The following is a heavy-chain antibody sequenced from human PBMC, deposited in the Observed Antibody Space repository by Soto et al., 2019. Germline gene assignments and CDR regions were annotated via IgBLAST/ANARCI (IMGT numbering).Heavy chain of an antibody. Sequence: SETLSLTCTVSGGSVSSGSYYWGWIRQPPGKGLEWIGSIYYSGTTYYNPSLKSRVTISVDTSYNQFSLKLSSVTAADTAVYYCARHLTYCSAGSCYSDFPYYGMDVWGQGTTVTVSS. D-gene: IGHD2-15*01. CDR3: ARHLTYCSAGSCYSDFPYYGMDV. CDR2: IYYSGTT. CDR1: GGSVSSGSYY. J-gene: IGHJ6*02. V-gene: IGHV4-39*01.